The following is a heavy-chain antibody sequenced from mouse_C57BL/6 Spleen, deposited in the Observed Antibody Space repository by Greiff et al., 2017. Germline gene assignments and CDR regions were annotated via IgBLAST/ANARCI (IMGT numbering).Heavy chain of an antibody. CDR2: INPGSGGT. V-gene: IGHV1-54*01. Sequence: QVQLQQSGAELVRPGTSVKVSCKASGYAFTNYLIEWVKQRPGQGLEWIGVINPGSGGTNYNEKFKGKATLTADKSSSTAYMQLSSLTSEDSAVWFCARAHDYCGRGYYFECWGQGTTVTGSS. CDR3: ARAHDYCGRGYYFEC. CDR1: GYAFTNYL. D-gene: IGHD1-1*01. J-gene: IGHJ2*01.